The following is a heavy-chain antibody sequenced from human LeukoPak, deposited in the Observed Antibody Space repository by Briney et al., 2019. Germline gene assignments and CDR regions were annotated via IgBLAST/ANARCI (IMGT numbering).Heavy chain of an antibody. CDR1: GFTFSNYW. CDR2: INSDGSEI. D-gene: IGHD2-15*01. CDR3: ARGPVGLSALDA. V-gene: IGHV3-74*01. J-gene: IGHJ5*02. Sequence: GGSLRLSCAASGFTFSNYWMHWFRQPPGKGLVGVSRINSDGSEIVYPDSVKGRFTISRDNARNTLSLQMNSLRVEDTAVYYCARGPVGLSALDAWGQGILVTVSP.